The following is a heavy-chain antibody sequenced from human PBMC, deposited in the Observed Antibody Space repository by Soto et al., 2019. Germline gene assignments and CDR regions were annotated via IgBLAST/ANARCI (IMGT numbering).Heavy chain of an antibody. J-gene: IGHJ4*02. V-gene: IGHV3-74*01. CDR2: INSDGSST. D-gene: IGHD3-22*01. CDR1: SFTFSSYW. Sequence: XGSLRLSCAASSFTFSSYWMHWVRQAPGKGLVWVSRINSDGSSTSYADSVKGRFTISRDNAKNTLYLQMNSLRAEDTAVYYCARDPYDSSHRDYWGQGTLVTVSS. CDR3: ARDPYDSSHRDY.